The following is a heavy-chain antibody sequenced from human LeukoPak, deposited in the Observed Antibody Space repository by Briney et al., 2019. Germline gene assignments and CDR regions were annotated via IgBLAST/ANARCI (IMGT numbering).Heavy chain of an antibody. CDR3: ARTYDHTGSHYYYYMDV. V-gene: IGHV3-48*01. Sequence: GGSLRLSCAASGIMFSRYSMNWVRQAPGQGLEWVSFISSGSDTIYYADSVKGRFTISRDNAKNSLSLQMNSLSAEDTAVYFCARTYDHTGSHYYYYMDVWGKGTTVTVSS. CDR1: GIMFSRYS. D-gene: IGHD3-22*01. CDR2: ISSGSDTI. J-gene: IGHJ6*03.